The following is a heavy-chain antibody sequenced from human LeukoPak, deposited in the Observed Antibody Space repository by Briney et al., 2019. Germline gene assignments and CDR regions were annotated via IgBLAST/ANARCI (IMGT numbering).Heavy chain of an antibody. CDR2: IYYSGST. Sequence: SSETLSLTCTVSGGSISSYYWSWIRQPPGKGLEWIGYIYYSGSTNYNSSFKGRVTISIDTSRNQFSLRLNSVTAADTAVYYCAKSNGYGLIDIWGQGTMVTVSS. V-gene: IGHV4-59*12. CDR1: GGSISSYY. CDR3: AKSNGYGLIDI. D-gene: IGHD3-10*01. J-gene: IGHJ3*02.